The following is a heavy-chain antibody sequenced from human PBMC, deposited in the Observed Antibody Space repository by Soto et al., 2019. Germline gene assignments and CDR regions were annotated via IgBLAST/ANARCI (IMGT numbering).Heavy chain of an antibody. D-gene: IGHD5-12*01. Sequence: GGSLRLSCAASGFTFSSYSMNWVRQAPGKGLEWVSSISSSSSYIYYADSVKGRFTISRDNAKNSLYLEMNSLRAEDTAVYYCARGSEGYWWLRPFDYWGQGTLVTVSS. V-gene: IGHV3-21*01. CDR1: GFTFSSYS. CDR2: ISSSSSYI. J-gene: IGHJ4*02. CDR3: ARGSEGYWWLRPFDY.